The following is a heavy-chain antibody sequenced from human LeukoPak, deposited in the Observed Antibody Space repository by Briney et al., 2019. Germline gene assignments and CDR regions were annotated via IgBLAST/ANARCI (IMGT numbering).Heavy chain of an antibody. CDR3: ARPQGAVAEEWFDP. CDR1: GYTFTVYY. Sequence: ASVSVSCRASGYTFTVYYMHWVRQAPGQGLEWMGWINPNSGGTNYAQKFQGRVTMTRDTSISTAYMELSRLRSDDTAVYYCARPQGAVAEEWFDPWGQGTLVTVSS. V-gene: IGHV1-2*02. J-gene: IGHJ5*02. CDR2: INPNSGGT. D-gene: IGHD6-19*01.